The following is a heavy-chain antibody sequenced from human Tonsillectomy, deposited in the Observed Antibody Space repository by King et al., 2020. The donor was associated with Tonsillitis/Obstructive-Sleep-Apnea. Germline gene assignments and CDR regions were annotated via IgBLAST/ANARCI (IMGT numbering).Heavy chain of an antibody. V-gene: IGHV4-39*02. Sequence: LQLQESGPGLVKPSETLSLTCTVSGVSISSTSYQWGWIRQPPGKGLEWIASIFYSGSTYYNPSLKSRVTISVDTSTSTAYMELRSLRSDDTAVYYCARDHDYGDYGTYYYYMDVWGKGTTVTVSS. CDR3: ARDHDYGDYGTYYYYMDV. CDR1: GVSISSTSYQ. J-gene: IGHJ6*03. CDR2: IFYSGST. D-gene: IGHD4-17*01.